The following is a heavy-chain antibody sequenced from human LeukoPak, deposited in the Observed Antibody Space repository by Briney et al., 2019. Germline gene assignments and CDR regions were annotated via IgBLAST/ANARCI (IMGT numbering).Heavy chain of an antibody. CDR2: IIPILGIA. D-gene: IGHD6-19*01. V-gene: IGHV1-69*02. CDR1: GGTFSSYT. CDR3: ARGGSGLTDY. J-gene: IGHJ4*02. Sequence: ASVKVSCKASGGTFSSYTISWVRQAPGQGLEWMGRIIPILGIANYAQKFQGRVTMTRNTSISTAYMELSSLRSEDTAVYYCARGGSGLTDYWGQGTLVTVSS.